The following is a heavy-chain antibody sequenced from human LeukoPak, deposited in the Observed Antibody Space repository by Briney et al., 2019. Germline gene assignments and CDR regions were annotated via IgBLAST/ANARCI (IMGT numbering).Heavy chain of an antibody. J-gene: IGHJ3*02. Sequence: QPGGSLRLSCAASGFTFSSIAMSWVRQAPDKGLEWVSTISGSGGGTYYADSVKGRFTISRDDSKNTLYLQMNSLRDEDTAVYYCARHLSGDDIWGQGTMVTVSS. V-gene: IGHV3-23*01. D-gene: IGHD4-17*01. CDR3: ARHLSGDDI. CDR2: ISGSGGGT. CDR1: GFTFSSIA.